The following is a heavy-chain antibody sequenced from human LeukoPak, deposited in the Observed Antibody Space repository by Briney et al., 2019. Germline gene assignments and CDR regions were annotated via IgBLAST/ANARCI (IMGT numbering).Heavy chain of an antibody. Sequence: GGSLRLSCAASGFTFSSYSMNWVRQAPGKGLEWVSYISSSSSTIYYADSVKGRFTISRDNAKNSLYLQMNSLRAEDTAVYYCARDPGKYCSSTSCYPDAFDIWGQGTMVTVSS. CDR2: ISSSSSTI. V-gene: IGHV3-48*01. CDR3: ARDPGKYCSSTSCYPDAFDI. CDR1: GFTFSSYS. D-gene: IGHD2-2*01. J-gene: IGHJ3*02.